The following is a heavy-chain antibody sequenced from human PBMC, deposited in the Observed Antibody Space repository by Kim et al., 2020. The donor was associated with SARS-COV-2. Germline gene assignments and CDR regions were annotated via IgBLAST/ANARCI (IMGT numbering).Heavy chain of an antibody. CDR2: ISSSSTYI. Sequence: GGSLRLSCAASGFTYSDYTMNWVRQAPGQGLEWVSSISSSSTYIYYADSVKGRFTISRDNAKNSLFLQMNSLRADDSAVYYCANTRERLVTRYTWDGGRWFDPWGQGTLVTVSS. CDR3: ANTRERLVTRYTWDGGRWFDP. J-gene: IGHJ5*02. CDR1: GFTYSDYT. D-gene: IGHD1-1*01. V-gene: IGHV3-21*01.